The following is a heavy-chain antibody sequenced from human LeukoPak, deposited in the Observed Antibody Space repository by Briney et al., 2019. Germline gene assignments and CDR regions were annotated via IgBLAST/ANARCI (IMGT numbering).Heavy chain of an antibody. CDR1: AYTFTGYY. V-gene: IGHV1-2*02. J-gene: IGHJ4*02. Sequence: GASVKVSCKASAYTFTGYYMHWVRQAPGQGLEWMGWINPNSGGTNYAQKFQGRVTMTRDTSISTAYMELSRLRSDDTAVYYCARDLGDSSGYRYWGQGTLVTVSS. D-gene: IGHD3-22*01. CDR3: ARDLGDSSGYRY. CDR2: INPNSGGT.